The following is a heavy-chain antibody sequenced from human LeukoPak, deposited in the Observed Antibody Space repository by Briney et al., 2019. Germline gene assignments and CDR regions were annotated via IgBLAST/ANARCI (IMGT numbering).Heavy chain of an antibody. CDR2: MNPNSGNT. V-gene: IGHV1-8*01. J-gene: IGHJ4*02. D-gene: IGHD6-19*01. CDR1: GYTFTSYD. CDR3: ARSLAVAGPWVDY. Sequence: ASVKVSCKASGYTFTSYDINWVRRATGQGLEWMGWMNPNSGNTGYAQKFQGRDTMTRNTSISTAYMELSSLRSEDTAVYYCARSLAVAGPWVDYWGQGTLVTVSS.